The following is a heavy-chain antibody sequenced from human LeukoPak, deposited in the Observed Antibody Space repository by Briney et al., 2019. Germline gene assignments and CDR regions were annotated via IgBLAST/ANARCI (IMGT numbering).Heavy chain of an antibody. CDR3: ARDPPYCSGGSCYSQYFDY. V-gene: IGHV4-4*07. D-gene: IGHD2-15*01. Sequence: SETLSLTYTVSGGSISSYYWSWIRQPAGKGLEWIGRIYTSGSTSYKPSLKSRVTMSVDTSKNQFSLKLSSVTAADTAVYYCARDPPYCSGGSCYSQYFDYWGQGTLVTVSS. J-gene: IGHJ4*02. CDR2: IYTSGST. CDR1: GGSISSYY.